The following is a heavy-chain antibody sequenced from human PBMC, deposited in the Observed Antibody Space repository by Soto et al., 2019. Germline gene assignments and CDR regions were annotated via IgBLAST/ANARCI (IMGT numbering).Heavy chain of an antibody. Sequence: GGLLRLPCVGSGLPVKANSQNCVRPAPGKGLEWVSVIYSGDKTYYADSVKGRFAISRDTSRNMLYLQMSSLRVEDTAVYYCARDTPLCSFGYQRGNYFDYWGQGALVTVS. D-gene: IGHD3-22*01. J-gene: IGHJ4*02. CDR1: GLPVKANS. CDR3: ARDTPLCSFGYQRGNYFDY. CDR2: IYSGDKT. V-gene: IGHV3-66*01.